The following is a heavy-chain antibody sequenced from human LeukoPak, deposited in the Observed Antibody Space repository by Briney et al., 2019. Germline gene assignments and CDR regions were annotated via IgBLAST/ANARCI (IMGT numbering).Heavy chain of an antibody. CDR3: ARTYYYDSSGYRALFDY. V-gene: IGHV4-59*08. Sequence: PSETLSLTCTVSGASVSDYYWSWIRQPPGKGLEWIAFIYYSVSTKYNPSLKSRVTILVDTSKNQFSLKLSSVTAADTAVYYCARTYYYDSSGYRALFDYWGQGTLVTVSS. J-gene: IGHJ4*02. CDR2: IYYSVST. D-gene: IGHD3-22*01. CDR1: GASVSDYY.